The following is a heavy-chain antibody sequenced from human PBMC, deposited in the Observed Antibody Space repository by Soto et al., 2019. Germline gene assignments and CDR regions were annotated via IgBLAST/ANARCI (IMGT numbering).Heavy chain of an antibody. CDR1: GYTFTSYA. CDR3: ARDVEVYGSYFDY. J-gene: IGHJ4*02. Sequence: ASVKVSCKASGYTFTSYAMHWVRQAPGQRLEWMGWINAGNGNTKYSQKFQGRVTITRDTSASTAYMELSSLRSEDTAVYYCARDVEVYGSYFDYWGQGTLVTVSS. V-gene: IGHV1-3*01. D-gene: IGHD3-10*01. CDR2: INAGNGNT.